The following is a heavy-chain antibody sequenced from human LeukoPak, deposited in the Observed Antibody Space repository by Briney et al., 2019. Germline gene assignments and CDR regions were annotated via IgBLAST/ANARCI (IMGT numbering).Heavy chain of an antibody. Sequence: ASVKVSCKASGYTFTSYGISWVRQAPGQGLKWMGWISAYNGNTNYAQKLQGRVTMTTDTSTSTAYMELRSLRSDDTAVYYCARDRSGWYPGGMDVWGQGTTVTVSS. J-gene: IGHJ6*02. CDR1: GYTFTSYG. CDR3: ARDRSGWYPGGMDV. D-gene: IGHD6-19*01. CDR2: ISAYNGNT. V-gene: IGHV1-18*01.